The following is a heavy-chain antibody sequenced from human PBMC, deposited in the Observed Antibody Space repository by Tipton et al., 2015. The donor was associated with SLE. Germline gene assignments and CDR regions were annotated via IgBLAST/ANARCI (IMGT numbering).Heavy chain of an antibody. V-gene: IGHV4-39*07. Sequence: LRLSCTVSGGSISSSSHYWGSIRQPPGKGLEWIGNIYYRGSTFYRPSLKSRVTISLDTSKNQFSLKLTSVTAADTAVYYCARGLGMEAFDIWGQGTMVTVSS. D-gene: IGHD7-27*01. J-gene: IGHJ3*02. CDR1: GGSISSSSHY. CDR2: IYYRGST. CDR3: ARGLGMEAFDI.